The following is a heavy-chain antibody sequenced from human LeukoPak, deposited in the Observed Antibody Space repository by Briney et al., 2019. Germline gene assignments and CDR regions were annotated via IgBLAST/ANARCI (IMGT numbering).Heavy chain of an antibody. CDR2: IIPILGIA. CDR1: GGTFSSYT. V-gene: IGHV1-69*10. J-gene: IGHJ5*02. CDR3: AREKEYYYDSSGPTDWFDP. D-gene: IGHD3-22*01. Sequence: SVTVSCKASGGTFSSYTISWVRQAPGQGLEWMGRIIPILGIANYAQKFQGRVTITADKSTSTAYMELSSLRSEDTAVYYCAREKEYYYDSSGPTDWFDPWGQGTLVTVSS.